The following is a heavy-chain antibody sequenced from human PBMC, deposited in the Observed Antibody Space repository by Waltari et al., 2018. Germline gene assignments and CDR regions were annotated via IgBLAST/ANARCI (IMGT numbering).Heavy chain of an antibody. CDR1: GGSISSGGYS. Sequence: QLQLQESGSGLVKPSQTLSLTCAVSGGSISSGGYSWSWIRQPPGKGLEWIGEINHSGSTNYNPSLKSRVTISVDTSKNQFSLKLSSVTAADTAVYYCARHGGQWLAHPYYYYYMDVWGKGTTVTVSS. J-gene: IGHJ6*03. D-gene: IGHD6-19*01. CDR3: ARHGGQWLAHPYYYYYMDV. CDR2: INHSGST. V-gene: IGHV4-30-2*01.